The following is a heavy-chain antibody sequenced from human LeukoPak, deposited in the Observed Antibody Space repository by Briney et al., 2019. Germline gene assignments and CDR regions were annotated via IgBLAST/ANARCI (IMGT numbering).Heavy chain of an antibody. V-gene: IGHV4-34*01. J-gene: IGHJ4*02. D-gene: IGHD3-10*01. CDR2: INHSGST. Sequence: PSETLSLTCTVSGGSMSNYYWSWIRQPPGKGLEWIGEINHSGSTNYNPSLKSRVTISVDTSKNQFSLKLSSVTAADTAVYYCARHMPRTYYYGSGRHRGVDYWGQGTLVTVSS. CDR3: ARHMPRTYYYGSGRHRGVDY. CDR1: GGSMSNYY.